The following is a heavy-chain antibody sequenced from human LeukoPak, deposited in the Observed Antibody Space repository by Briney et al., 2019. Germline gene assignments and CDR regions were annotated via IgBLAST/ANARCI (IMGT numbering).Heavy chain of an antibody. CDR2: ISASGGST. J-gene: IGHJ4*02. CDR1: GFTFSSSA. Sequence: GGSLRLSCAASGFTFSSSAMSWVRQVPGKGLEWVSGISASGGSTNYADSVKGRFTISRDNAKNSLYLQMNSLRAEDTAVYYCARATDRGYDFWSGYYIPRHFDYWGQGTLVTVSS. D-gene: IGHD3-3*01. V-gene: IGHV3-23*01. CDR3: ARATDRGYDFWSGYYIPRHFDY.